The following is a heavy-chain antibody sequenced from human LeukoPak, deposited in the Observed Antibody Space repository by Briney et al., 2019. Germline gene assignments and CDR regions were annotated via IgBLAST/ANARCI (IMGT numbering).Heavy chain of an antibody. CDR3: ARAAYCSSTNCYGFDY. D-gene: IGHD2-2*01. CDR2: IYYSGST. CDR1: GGPISSSSYY. V-gene: IGHV4-39*07. J-gene: IGHJ4*02. Sequence: SETLSLTCTVSGGPISSSSYYWGWIRQPPGKGLEWIGSIYYSGSTYYNPSLKSRVTISVDTSKNQFSLKLSSVTAADTAVYYCARAAYCSSTNCYGFDYWGQGTLVTVSS.